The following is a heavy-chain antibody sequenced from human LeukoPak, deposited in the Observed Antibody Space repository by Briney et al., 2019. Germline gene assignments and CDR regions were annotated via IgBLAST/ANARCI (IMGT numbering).Heavy chain of an antibody. Sequence: SETLSLTCTVSGGSISSSSYYWGWIRQPPGKGLEWIGSIYCSGSTYYNPSLKSRVTISVDTSKNQFSLKLSSVTAADTAVYYCARRGGYCSSTSCYGPFYWGQGTLVTVSS. V-gene: IGHV4-39*01. D-gene: IGHD2-2*01. CDR1: GGSISSSSYY. CDR3: ARRGGYCSSTSCYGPFY. CDR2: IYCSGST. J-gene: IGHJ4*02.